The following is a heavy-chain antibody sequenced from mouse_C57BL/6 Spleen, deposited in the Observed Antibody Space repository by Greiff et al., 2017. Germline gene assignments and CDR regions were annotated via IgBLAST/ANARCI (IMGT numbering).Heavy chain of an antibody. J-gene: IGHJ1*03. CDR1: GYTFTEYT. Sequence: QVQLQQSGAELVKPGASVKLSCTASGYTFTEYTIHWVKQRPGQGLEWIGWFYPGSGSTEYNEKFKDKATLTADNSSSTDYMVLSSMTSEDSAVXFCPRREGGLPRYFDVWGTGTTVTVSS. D-gene: IGHD2-2*01. CDR3: PRREGGLPRYFDV. CDR2: FYPGSGST. V-gene: IGHV1-62-2*01.